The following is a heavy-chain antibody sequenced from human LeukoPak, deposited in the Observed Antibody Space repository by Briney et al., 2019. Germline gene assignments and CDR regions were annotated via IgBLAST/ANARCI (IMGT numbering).Heavy chain of an antibody. Sequence: GASVKVSCKASGGTFSSYAISWVRQAPGQGLEWMGGIIPIFGTANYAQKFQGRVTITADESTSTAYMELSSLRSEDTAVYYCASGPTYYDILTGYYSFDYWGQGTLVTVSS. D-gene: IGHD3-9*01. CDR1: GGTFSSYA. CDR2: IIPIFGTA. V-gene: IGHV1-69*13. CDR3: ASGPTYYDILTGYYSFDY. J-gene: IGHJ4*02.